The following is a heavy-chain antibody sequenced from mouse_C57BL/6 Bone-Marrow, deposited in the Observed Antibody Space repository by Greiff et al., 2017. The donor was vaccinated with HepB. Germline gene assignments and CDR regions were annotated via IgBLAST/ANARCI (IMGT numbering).Heavy chain of an antibody. J-gene: IGHJ1*03. D-gene: IGHD4-1*01. CDR1: GFSLTSYG. CDR2: IWSGGST. CDR3: ARNYWDRGGYFDV. Sequence: VKLMESGPGLVQPSQSLSITCTVSGFSLTSYGVHWVRQSPGKGLEWLGVIWSGGSTDYNAAFISRLSISKDNSKSQVFFKMNSLQADDTAIYYCARNYWDRGGYFDVWGTGTTVTVSS. V-gene: IGHV2-2*01.